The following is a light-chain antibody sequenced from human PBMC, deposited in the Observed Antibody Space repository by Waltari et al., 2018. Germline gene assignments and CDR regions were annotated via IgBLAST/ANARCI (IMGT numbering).Light chain of an antibody. CDR2: AAS. CDR1: QVIGSW. J-gene: IGKJ4*01. V-gene: IGKV1-12*01. Sequence: DIQMTQSPSSVSASVGDRVTITCRASQVIGSWLALYQQKPGNAPKLLIYAASSLQSGVPSRFSGSGSGTDFTLTISSLQPEDFATYYCQQANSLSSTFGGGTKVEIK. CDR3: QQANSLSST.